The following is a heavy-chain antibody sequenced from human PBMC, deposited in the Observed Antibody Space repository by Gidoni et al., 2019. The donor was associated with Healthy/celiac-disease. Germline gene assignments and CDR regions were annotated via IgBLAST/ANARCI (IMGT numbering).Heavy chain of an antibody. J-gene: IGHJ4*02. D-gene: IGHD2-2*01. Sequence: QLQLQESGPGLVKPSETLSLTCTVSGGSISSSSYYWGWIRQPPGKGLEWIGSIYYSGSTYYNPSLKSRVTISVDTSKNQFSLKLSSVTAADTAVYYCARLGYCSSTSCPDYWGQGTLVTVSS. V-gene: IGHV4-39*01. CDR2: IYYSGST. CDR3: ARLGYCSSTSCPDY. CDR1: GGSISSSSYY.